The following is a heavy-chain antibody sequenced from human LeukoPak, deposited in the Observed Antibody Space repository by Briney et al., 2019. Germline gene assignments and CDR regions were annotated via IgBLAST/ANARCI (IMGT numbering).Heavy chain of an antibody. CDR3: APDAFDI. CDR1: GFTFGRYW. CDR2: INADGNIT. V-gene: IGHV3-74*01. Sequence: GGSLRLSCAAPGFTFGRYWMHWVRQAPGKGLVWVSRINADGNITNYADSVKGRFTISRDNAKNTLYLQMNSLRAEDTAVYYCAPDAFDIWGQGTMVTVSS. J-gene: IGHJ3*02.